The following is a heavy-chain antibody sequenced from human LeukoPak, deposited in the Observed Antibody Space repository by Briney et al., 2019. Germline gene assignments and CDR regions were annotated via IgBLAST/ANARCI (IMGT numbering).Heavy chain of an antibody. V-gene: IGHV3-23*01. CDR2: ISGSGGST. J-gene: IGHJ4*02. D-gene: IGHD6-19*01. CDR1: GFTFSSYA. CDR3: AKAKISGWYDVDYFDY. Sequence: GGSLRLSCAASGFTFSSYAMSWVRQAPGKGLEWVSAISGSGGSTYYADSVKGRFTISRDNSKNTLYLQTNSLRAEDTAIYYCAKAKISGWYDVDYFDYWGQGTLVTVSS.